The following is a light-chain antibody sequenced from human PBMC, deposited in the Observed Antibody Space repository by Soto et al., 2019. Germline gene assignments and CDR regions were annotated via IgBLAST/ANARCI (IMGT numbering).Light chain of an antibody. CDR1: QSGSNTH. Sequence: EIVLTQSPGALSLSPGESATLSCRASQSGSNTHVAWYQQRPGQATRLLIYDASRRHIGVPDRFSGSGSGTDFPLTISGLEPDDFAVYFCHQYGTPPQTFGQGTKVEIQ. V-gene: IGKV3-20*01. CDR3: HQYGTPPQT. CDR2: DAS. J-gene: IGKJ1*01.